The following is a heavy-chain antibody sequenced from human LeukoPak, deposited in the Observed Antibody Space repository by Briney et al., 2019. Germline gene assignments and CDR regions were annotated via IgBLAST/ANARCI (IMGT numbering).Heavy chain of an antibody. CDR2: ISGSSSFM. Sequence: GGSLRLSCAASGFTFSPYSMHWVRQAPGKGLEWVSSISGSSSFMYYADSVKGRFTISRDNAKNSLYPQMNSLRAGDTAVYYCARLYNSGRNIWGQGTMVTVSS. J-gene: IGHJ3*02. D-gene: IGHD3-10*01. CDR3: ARLYNSGRNI. CDR1: GFTFSPYS. V-gene: IGHV3-21*03.